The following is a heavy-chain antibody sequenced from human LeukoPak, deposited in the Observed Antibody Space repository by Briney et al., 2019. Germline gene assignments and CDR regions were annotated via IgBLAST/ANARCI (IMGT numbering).Heavy chain of an antibody. Sequence: PGGSLRLSCVASGFTFSSYSMNWVRQAPGKGLEWVSSISDSSNYIYYADSVKGRFTISRDNAKNSLYLQMNSLRAEDTAVYYCAKDDGGSYYIYYYYMDVWGKGTTVTISS. V-gene: IGHV3-21*04. CDR1: GFTFSSYS. J-gene: IGHJ6*03. D-gene: IGHD1-26*01. CDR3: AKDDGGSYYIYYYYMDV. CDR2: ISDSSNYI.